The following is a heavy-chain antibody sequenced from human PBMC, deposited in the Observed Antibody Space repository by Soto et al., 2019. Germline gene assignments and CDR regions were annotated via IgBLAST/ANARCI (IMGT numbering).Heavy chain of an antibody. D-gene: IGHD5-12*01. Sequence: QVQLVESGGGVVQPGRSLRLSCAASRFSFRRYGMHWVRQAPGKGLEWVAVISYDGSDKYYADSVKGRFTISRDNSKNTLYLQMNSLRAEDTAVYYCARHEVNIGYWFDSWGQGTLVTVSS. CDR1: RFSFRRYG. CDR2: ISYDGSDK. J-gene: IGHJ5*01. CDR3: ARHEVNIGYWFDS. V-gene: IGHV3-30*03.